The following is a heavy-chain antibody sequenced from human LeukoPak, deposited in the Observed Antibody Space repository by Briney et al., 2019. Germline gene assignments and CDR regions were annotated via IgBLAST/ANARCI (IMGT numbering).Heavy chain of an antibody. CDR2: ISSSSSYI. CDR3: ARDPGGSGINYMDV. V-gene: IGHV3-21*01. CDR1: GGSITSSSYY. J-gene: IGHJ6*03. Sequence: PSETLSLTCTVSGGSITSSSYYWGWIRQPPGKGLEWVSSISSSSSYIYYADSVKGRFTISRDNAKNSLYLQMNSLRAEDTAVYYCARDPGGSGINYMDVWGKGTTVTISS. D-gene: IGHD3-10*01.